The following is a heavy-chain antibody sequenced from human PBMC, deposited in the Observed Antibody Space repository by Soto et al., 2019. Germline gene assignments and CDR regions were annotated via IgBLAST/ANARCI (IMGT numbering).Heavy chain of an antibody. V-gene: IGHV1-18*01. CDR3: ARDEGYCSSTSCPAANAFDI. Sequence: ASVKVSCKASGYTFTSYGMSWVRQAPGQGLEWMGWISAYNGNTNYAQKLQGRVTMTTDTSTSTAYMELRSLRSDDTAVYYCARDEGYCSSTSCPAANAFDIWGQGTMVTVSS. CDR1: GYTFTSYG. D-gene: IGHD2-2*01. CDR2: ISAYNGNT. J-gene: IGHJ3*02.